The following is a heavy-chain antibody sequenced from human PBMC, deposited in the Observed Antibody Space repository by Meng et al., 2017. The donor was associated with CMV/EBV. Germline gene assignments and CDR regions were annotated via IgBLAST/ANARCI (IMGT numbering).Heavy chain of an antibody. CDR3: ARNPDFWSGYPFYYYYGMDV. D-gene: IGHD3-3*01. Sequence: SVKVFCKASGGTFSSYAISWVRQAPGQGLEWMGGIIPIFGTANYAQKFQGRVTITTDESTSTAYMELSSLRSEDTAVYYCARNPDFWSGYPFYYYYGMDVWGQGTTVTVS. CDR2: IIPIFGTA. CDR1: GGTFSSYA. V-gene: IGHV1-69*05. J-gene: IGHJ6*02.